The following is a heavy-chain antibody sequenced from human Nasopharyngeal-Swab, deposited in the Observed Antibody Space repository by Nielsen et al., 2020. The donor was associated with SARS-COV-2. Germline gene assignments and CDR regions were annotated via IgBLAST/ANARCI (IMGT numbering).Heavy chain of an antibody. D-gene: IGHD1-26*01. CDR2: INQDGRER. CDR1: GFTFTDYP. Sequence: GGSLRLSCVASGFTFTDYPMSWVRQAPGKGLEWVANINQDGRERYYVDSVKGRFTISRDNAKNSLYLQMNSLRAEDTAVYYCARDEVGPGYWGQGTLVSVSS. CDR3: ARDEVGPGY. J-gene: IGHJ4*02. V-gene: IGHV3-7*04.